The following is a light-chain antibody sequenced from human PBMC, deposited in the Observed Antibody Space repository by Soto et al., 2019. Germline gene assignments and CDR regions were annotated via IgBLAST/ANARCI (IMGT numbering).Light chain of an antibody. CDR1: QSVSSSY. V-gene: IGKV3D-20*02. CDR2: DAS. CDR3: QQSYSTPIT. J-gene: IGKJ5*01. Sequence: IVLTQSPGTLSLSPGESATLSCRASQSVSSSYLAWYQQKPGQAPRLLIYDASSLQSGVPSRFSGSGSETDFTLTICSLQPEDFATYYCQQSYSTPITFGQGTRLEIK.